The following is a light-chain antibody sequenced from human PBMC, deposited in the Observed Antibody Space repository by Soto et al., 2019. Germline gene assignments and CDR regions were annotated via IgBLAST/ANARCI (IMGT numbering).Light chain of an antibody. Sequence: EIVMTQSPATLSVSPGERATLSCRASQSVSSNLAWYQQKPAQAPRLLIFGASTRATGIPARVSGSGSGTEFTLTISSLQSEDFAVYYCQQYNDWPPRTFGQGTKVDVK. CDR2: GAS. J-gene: IGKJ1*01. CDR3: QQYNDWPPRT. CDR1: QSVSSN. V-gene: IGKV3-15*01.